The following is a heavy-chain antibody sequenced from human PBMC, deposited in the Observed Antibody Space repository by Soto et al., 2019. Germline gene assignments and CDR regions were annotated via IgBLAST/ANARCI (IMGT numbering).Heavy chain of an antibody. CDR2: IKQDGSEK. CDR3: AREALWELLTHFDY. Sequence: PGGSLRLSCAASGFTFSSYWMSWVRQAPGKGLEWVANIKQDGSEKYYVDSVKGRFTISRDNAKNSLYLQMNSLRAEDTAVYYCAREALWELLTHFDYWGQGTLVTVSS. V-gene: IGHV3-7*03. CDR1: GFTFSSYW. D-gene: IGHD1-26*01. J-gene: IGHJ4*02.